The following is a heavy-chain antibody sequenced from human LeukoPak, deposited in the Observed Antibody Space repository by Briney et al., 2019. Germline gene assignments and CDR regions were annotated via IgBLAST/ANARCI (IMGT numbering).Heavy chain of an antibody. CDR3: ARVPGPNWFDP. J-gene: IGHJ5*02. Sequence: GGSLRLSCATSGFTFSSYSMNWVRQAPGKGLEWVSSIISTSSDIYYADSVKGRFTISRDNAKNSLYLQMNSLRAEDTAVYYCARVPGPNWFDPWGQGTLVTVSS. V-gene: IGHV3-21*01. D-gene: IGHD1-14*01. CDR2: IISTSSDI. CDR1: GFTFSSYS.